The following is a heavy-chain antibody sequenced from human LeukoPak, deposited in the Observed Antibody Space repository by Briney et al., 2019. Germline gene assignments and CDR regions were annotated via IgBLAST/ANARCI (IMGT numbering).Heavy chain of an antibody. D-gene: IGHD3-16*01. Sequence: PSETLSLTCAVYGGSFSGYYWSWIRQPPGKGLEWIGEINHSGSTNYNPSLKSRVTISVDTSKNQCSLKLSSVTAADTAVYYCARVGGSLNAFDIWGQGTMVTVSS. V-gene: IGHV4-34*01. J-gene: IGHJ3*02. CDR1: GGSFSGYY. CDR3: ARVGGSLNAFDI. CDR2: INHSGST.